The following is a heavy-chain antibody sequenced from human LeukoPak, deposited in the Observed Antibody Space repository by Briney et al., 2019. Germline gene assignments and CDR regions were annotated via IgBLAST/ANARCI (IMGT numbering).Heavy chain of an antibody. CDR3: ARAEGGGLRNVYYFDY. V-gene: IGHV1-2*02. Sequence: ASVKVSCKASGYTFTGYYMHWVRQAPGQGLEWMGWINPNSGGTNYAQKFQGRVTMTRDTSISTAYMELSRLRSDDTAVYYCARAEGGGLRNVYYFDYWGQGTLVTVSS. D-gene: IGHD3-16*01. CDR2: INPNSGGT. CDR1: GYTFTGYY. J-gene: IGHJ4*02.